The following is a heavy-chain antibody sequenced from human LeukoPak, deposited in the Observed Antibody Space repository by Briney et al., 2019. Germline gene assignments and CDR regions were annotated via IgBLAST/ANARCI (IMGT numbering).Heavy chain of an antibody. CDR3: ARDYDILTGYD. V-gene: IGHV3-30-3*01. Sequence: GGSLRLSCAASGFTFSSYAMHWVRQAPGKGLEWVAVISYDGSNKYYADSVKGRSTISRDNSKNTLYLQMNSLRAEDTAVYYCARDYDILTGYDWGQGTLVTVSS. D-gene: IGHD3-9*01. J-gene: IGHJ4*02. CDR1: GFTFSSYA. CDR2: ISYDGSNK.